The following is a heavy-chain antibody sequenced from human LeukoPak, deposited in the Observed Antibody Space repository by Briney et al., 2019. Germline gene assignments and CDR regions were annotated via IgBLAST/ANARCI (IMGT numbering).Heavy chain of an antibody. V-gene: IGHV1-69*13. J-gene: IGHJ6*02. Sequence: SVKVSCKASGGTFSNYPITWVRQAPGQGLEWMGGIIPIFGTANYAQKFQGRLTITADESTTTACMELSSLRSGDTAVYYCAREVNYYDSTAYSTFYFHYGMDVWGQGTSVTVSS. D-gene: IGHD3-22*01. CDR3: AREVNYYDSTAYSTFYFHYGMDV. CDR2: IIPIFGTA. CDR1: GGTFSNYP.